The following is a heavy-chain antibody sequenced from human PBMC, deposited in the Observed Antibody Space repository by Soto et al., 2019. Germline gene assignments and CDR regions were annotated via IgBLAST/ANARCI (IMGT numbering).Heavy chain of an antibody. CDR1: GYTFTSYY. CDR3: GRVVAEDAFDI. J-gene: IGHJ3*02. CDR2: MNPNSGNT. D-gene: IGHD2-15*01. V-gene: IGHV1-8*01. Sequence: GASVKVSCKASGYTFTSYYINWVRQATGQGLEWMGWMNPNSGNTGYAQKFQGRVTMTRNTSISTAYMELSSLRSEDTAVYYCGRVVAEDAFDIWGQGTMVTVSS.